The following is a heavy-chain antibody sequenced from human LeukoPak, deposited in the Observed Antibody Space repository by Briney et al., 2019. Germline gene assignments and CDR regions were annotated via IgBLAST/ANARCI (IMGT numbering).Heavy chain of an antibody. Sequence: GGSLRLSCAASGFTFSDYAMSWVRQAPGKGLEWVSVISDGVGTTYYAVSVRGRFTISRDNTKNTLYLQMNSLRAEDTAVYYCAKVATVTTRGSGAFDIWGQGTMVTVSS. CDR3: AKVATVTTRGSGAFDI. J-gene: IGHJ3*02. CDR1: GFTFSDYA. D-gene: IGHD4-17*01. V-gene: IGHV3-23*01. CDR2: ISDGVGTT.